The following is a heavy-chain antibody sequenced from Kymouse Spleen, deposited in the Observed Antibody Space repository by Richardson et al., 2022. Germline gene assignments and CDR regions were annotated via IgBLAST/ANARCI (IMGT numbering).Heavy chain of an antibody. CDR2: IYYSGST. J-gene: IGHJ6*02. V-gene: IGHV4-31*03. D-gene: IGHD3-10*01. CDR1: GGSISSGGYY. CDR3: ARDHSWYYYGSGGLRDYYYYGMDV. Sequence: QVQLQESGPGLVKPSQTLSLTCTVSGGSISSGGYYWSWIRQHPGKGLEWIGYIYYSGSTYYNPSLKSRVTISVDTSKNQFSLKLSSVTAADTAVYYCARDHSWYYYGSGGLRDYYYYGMDVWGQGTTVTVSS.